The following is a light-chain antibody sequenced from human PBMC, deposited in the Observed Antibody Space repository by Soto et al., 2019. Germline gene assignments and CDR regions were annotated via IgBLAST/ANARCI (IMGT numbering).Light chain of an antibody. V-gene: IGKV3-20*01. Sequence: EIVLMQSPGTLSLSPGERATLSCRASQSVSSNYLAWYQQKPGQAPRLLIYGASSRATGIPDRFSGSGSGAGFTLTISRLEPEDFAVYYCQQYGSSPRTFGQGTKVEIK. CDR1: QSVSSNY. J-gene: IGKJ1*01. CDR3: QQYGSSPRT. CDR2: GAS.